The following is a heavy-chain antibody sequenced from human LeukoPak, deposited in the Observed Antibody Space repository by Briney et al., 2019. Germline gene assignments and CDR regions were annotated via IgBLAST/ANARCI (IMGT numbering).Heavy chain of an antibody. V-gene: IGHV3-23*01. D-gene: IGHD6-19*01. J-gene: IGHJ4*02. CDR2: IHADGVGT. CDR1: GFPFNTQD. Sequence: PGGSLRLSCAASGFPFNTQDMRWVRQAPGKGLGWVSSIHADGVGTFYADSVRGRFTISRDNSKNTLDLQMNSLRVEDTAVYYCGKGRVSEWGQGTLVTVSS. CDR3: GKGRVSE.